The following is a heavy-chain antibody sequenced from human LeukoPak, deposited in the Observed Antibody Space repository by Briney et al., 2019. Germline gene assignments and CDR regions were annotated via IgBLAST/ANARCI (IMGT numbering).Heavy chain of an antibody. J-gene: IGHJ4*02. V-gene: IGHV3-53*01. CDR3: AKVDNWKYGHHDF. Sequence: GGSLRLSCAASGFTVSSNYMSWVRQAPGKGLEWVSVIYSCGTTYYADSVKGRFTISRDNSKYTLSLQMNSLRAEDTAVYYCAKVDNWKYGHHDFWGQGTLVTVSS. D-gene: IGHD1-1*01. CDR2: IYSCGTT. CDR1: GFTVSSNY.